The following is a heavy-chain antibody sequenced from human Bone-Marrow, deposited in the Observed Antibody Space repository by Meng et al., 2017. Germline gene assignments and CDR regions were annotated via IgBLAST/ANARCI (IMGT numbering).Heavy chain of an antibody. Sequence: QVQWGGSGGVVVQPGRSLRLSCAASGFTFSTHVMHWGRQAPGKGLEWVAVISHDANYKYNTDSVKGRFTVSRDNSNNILYLQMNSLRIEDTTVYYCARESTGRLDYWGQGTLVTVSS. J-gene: IGHJ4*02. CDR2: ISHDANYK. V-gene: IGHV3-30*10. CDR1: GFTFSTHV. D-gene: IGHD4-17*01. CDR3: ARESTGRLDY.